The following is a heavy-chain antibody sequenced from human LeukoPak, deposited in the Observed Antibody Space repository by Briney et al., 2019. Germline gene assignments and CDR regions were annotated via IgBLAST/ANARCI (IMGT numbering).Heavy chain of an antibody. Sequence: SETLSLTCAVSGGSISSGGYSWSWIRQPPGKGLEWIGYIYHSGSTYYNPSLKSRVTISVDRSKNQLSLKLSSVTAADTAVYYCAREKYQGIYYYYGMDVWGQGTTVTVSS. J-gene: IGHJ6*02. CDR3: AREKYQGIYYYYGMDV. V-gene: IGHV4-30-2*01. CDR2: IYHSGST. CDR1: GGSISSGGYS.